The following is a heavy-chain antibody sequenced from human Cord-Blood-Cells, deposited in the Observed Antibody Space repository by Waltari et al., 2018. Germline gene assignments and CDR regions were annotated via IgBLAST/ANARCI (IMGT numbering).Heavy chain of an antibody. CDR3: ARLVVVVASFDL. J-gene: IGHJ2*01. CDR1: GGSFSGYY. D-gene: IGHD2-15*01. Sequence: QVQLQQWGAGLLKPSETLSLTCAVYGGSFSGYYWSWIRQPPGKGLEWIGEINHSGSTNYNPSLKSRVTISVDTSKNQFSLKLSSVTAADTAVYYCARLVVVVASFDLWGRGTLVTVSS. V-gene: IGHV4-34*01. CDR2: INHSGST.